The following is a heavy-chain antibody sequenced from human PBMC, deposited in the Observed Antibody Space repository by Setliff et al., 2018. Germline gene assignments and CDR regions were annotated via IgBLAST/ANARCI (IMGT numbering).Heavy chain of an antibody. Sequence: SETLSLTCTVSGGPFSGASIWSWIRQPPGKGLEFIGYVYHSGTAKYDPSLESRAIMSVDASKNEISLKLKSVTAADTAVYYCATRKSSGRLYYMDVWGKGTTVTVSS. CDR2: VYHSGTA. CDR1: GGPFSGAS. D-gene: IGHD1-26*01. J-gene: IGHJ6*03. CDR3: ATRKSSGRLYYMDV. V-gene: IGHV4-59*01.